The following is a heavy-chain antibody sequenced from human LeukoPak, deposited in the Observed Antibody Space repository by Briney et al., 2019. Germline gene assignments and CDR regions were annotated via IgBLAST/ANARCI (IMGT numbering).Heavy chain of an antibody. CDR3: ARDTATGSY. CDR2: MYFRETT. CDR1: GGSINNVTYY. D-gene: IGHD1-1*01. V-gene: IGHV4-39*07. J-gene: IGHJ4*01. Sequence: SETLSLTCTVSGGSINNVTYYWGWVRQPPGKGLEWIASMYFRETTYYNPTLKSRVTVSEDTSKNQFSLKLTSVNAADTAIYYCARDTATGSYWGQGTLVTVSS.